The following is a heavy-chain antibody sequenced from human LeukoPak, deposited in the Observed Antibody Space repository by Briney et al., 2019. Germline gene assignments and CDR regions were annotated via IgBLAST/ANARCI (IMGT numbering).Heavy chain of an antibody. CDR1: GFTFSSYG. V-gene: IGHV3-30*02. CDR2: IRYDGSNK. J-gene: IGHJ3*02. Sequence: GGSLRLSCAASGFTFSSYGMHWVRQAPGKGLEWVAFIRYDGSNKYYADSVKGRFTISRDNSKNTPYLQMNSLRAEDTAVYYCAKVAVVAITFDAFDIWGQGTMVTVSS. D-gene: IGHD2-15*01. CDR3: AKVAVVAITFDAFDI.